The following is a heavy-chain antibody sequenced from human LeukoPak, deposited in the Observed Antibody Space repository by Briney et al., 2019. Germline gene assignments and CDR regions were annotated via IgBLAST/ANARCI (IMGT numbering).Heavy chain of an antibody. CDR1: GGSISSGSYY. CDR3: ARDPAGLQYYYYYMDV. CDR2: IYTSGST. V-gene: IGHV4-61*02. D-gene: IGHD4-11*01. Sequence: SETMSLTCTVSGGSISSGSYYWSWIRQPAGKGLEWIGRIYTSGSTNYNPSLKSRVTISVDTSKNQFSLKLSSVTAADTAVYYCARDPAGLQYYYYYMDVWGKGTTVTVSS. J-gene: IGHJ6*03.